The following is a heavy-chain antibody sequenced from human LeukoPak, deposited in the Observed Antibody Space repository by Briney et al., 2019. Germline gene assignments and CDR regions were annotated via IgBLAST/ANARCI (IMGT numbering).Heavy chain of an antibody. D-gene: IGHD2-8*01. CDR3: AREGGGYCTNGVCYDNWFDP. CDR2: ISSSGSTK. J-gene: IGHJ5*02. V-gene: IGHV3-11*01. Sequence: GGSLRLSCAASGFTFSDYYMSWIRQAPGKGLEWVSYISSSGSTKYYADSVKGRFTISRDNAKNSLYLQMNSLRAEDTAVYYCAREGGGYCTNGVCYDNWFDPWGQGTLVTVSS. CDR1: GFTFSDYY.